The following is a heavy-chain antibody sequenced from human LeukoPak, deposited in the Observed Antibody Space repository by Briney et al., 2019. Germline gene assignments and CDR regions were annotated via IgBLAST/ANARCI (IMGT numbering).Heavy chain of an antibody. D-gene: IGHD2-21*01. Sequence: SVKVSCKASGGTFSSYTISLVRQAPGQGLEWMGRIIPILGIANYAQKFQGRVTITADKSTSTAYMELSSLRSEDTAVYYCAREAAYCGGDCLYYFDYWGQGTLVTVSS. J-gene: IGHJ4*02. V-gene: IGHV1-69*04. CDR2: IIPILGIA. CDR1: GGTFSSYT. CDR3: AREAAYCGGDCLYYFDY.